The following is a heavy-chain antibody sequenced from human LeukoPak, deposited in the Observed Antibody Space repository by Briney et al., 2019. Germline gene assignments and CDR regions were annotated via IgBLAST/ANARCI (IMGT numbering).Heavy chain of an antibody. J-gene: IGHJ4*02. D-gene: IGHD3-22*01. Sequence: SETLSLTCAVYGGSFSGYYWSWIRQPPGKGLEWIGEINHSGSTNYNPSLKSRVTISVDTSKNQFSLKLSSVTAADTAVYYCTRGYYYDSSGPLYYFDYWGQGTLVTVSS. CDR3: TRGYYYDSSGPLYYFDY. V-gene: IGHV4-34*01. CDR1: GGSFSGYY. CDR2: INHSGST.